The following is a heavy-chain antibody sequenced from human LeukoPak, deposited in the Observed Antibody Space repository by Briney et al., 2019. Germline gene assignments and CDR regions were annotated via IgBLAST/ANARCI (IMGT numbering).Heavy chain of an antibody. J-gene: IGHJ4*02. Sequence: GGSLRLSFAASGFTFSSYSMNWVRQAPGKGLEWVSSITITSSYTFYADSVKGRFTISRDNAKNSLFLQMNSLRADDTAVYYCVRGADRGNMIRGVPSDYWGQGTLVTVSS. D-gene: IGHD3-10*01. V-gene: IGHV3-21*01. CDR2: ITITSSYT. CDR3: VRGADRGNMIRGVPSDY. CDR1: GFTFSSYS.